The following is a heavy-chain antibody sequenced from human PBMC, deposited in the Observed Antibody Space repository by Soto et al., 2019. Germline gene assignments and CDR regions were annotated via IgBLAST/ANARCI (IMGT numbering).Heavy chain of an antibody. CDR3: ARAREGATTGPFNYFEY. CDR1: GYTFTGYY. CDR2: INPNSGGT. J-gene: IGHJ4*02. V-gene: IGHV1-2*04. D-gene: IGHD1-26*01. Sequence: ASVKVSCKASGYTFTGYYMHWVRQAPGQGFEWMGWINPNSGGTNYAQKFQGWVTMTRDTSISTAYMELSRLRSDDTAVYYCARAREGATTGPFNYFEYWGQGTLVTVSS.